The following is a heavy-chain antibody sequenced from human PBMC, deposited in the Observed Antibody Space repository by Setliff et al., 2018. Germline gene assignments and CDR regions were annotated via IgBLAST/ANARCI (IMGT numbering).Heavy chain of an antibody. V-gene: IGHV3-21*01. D-gene: IGHD3-3*01. CDR2: ISSSSSYI. CDR3: ARDKLRFLENWFDP. CDR1: GFTFSSYS. Sequence: PGESLKISCAASGFTFSSYSMNWVRQAPGKGLEWVSSISSSSSYIYYADSVKGRFTISRDNAKNSLYLQMNSLRAEDTAVYYCARDKLRFLENWFDPWGQGTPVTVSS. J-gene: IGHJ5*02.